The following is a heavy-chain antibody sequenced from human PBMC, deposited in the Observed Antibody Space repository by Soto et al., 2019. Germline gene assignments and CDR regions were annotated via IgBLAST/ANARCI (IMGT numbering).Heavy chain of an antibody. J-gene: IGHJ4*02. Sequence: GKGLEWVAVISYDGSNKYYADSVKGRFTISRDNSKNTLYLQMNSLRAEDTAVYYCAKHWSRLGESPVSDYCGEGTLVTLSS. CDR3: AKHWSRLGESPVSDY. V-gene: IGHV3-30*18. CDR2: ISYDGSNK. D-gene: IGHD3-16*01.